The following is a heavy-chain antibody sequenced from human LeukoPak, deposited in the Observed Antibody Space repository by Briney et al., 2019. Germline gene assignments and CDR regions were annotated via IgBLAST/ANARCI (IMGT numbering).Heavy chain of an antibody. CDR2: ISSSGSTI. V-gene: IGHV3-11*01. J-gene: IGHJ5*02. Sequence: GTSLRLSCAASGFTFSDYYMSWIRQAPGKGLEWVSYISSSGSTIYYADSVKGRFTISRDNAKNSLYLQMNSLRAEDTAVYYCARDLRGQLVRSWFDPWGQGTLVTVSS. CDR3: ARDLRGQLVRSWFDP. CDR1: GFTFSDYY. D-gene: IGHD6-13*01.